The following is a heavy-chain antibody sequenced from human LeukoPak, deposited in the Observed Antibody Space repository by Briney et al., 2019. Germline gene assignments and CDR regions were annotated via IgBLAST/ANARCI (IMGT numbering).Heavy chain of an antibody. D-gene: IGHD2/OR15-2a*01. J-gene: IGHJ4*02. Sequence: PGGSLRLSCAASGFTFSYYWMGWVRQAPGKGLEWVAVIWFDGGKIYYADSVKGRFTISRDNSKNTLYLQMNSLRAEDTAVYHCARDFTNIRGGGYFDNWGQGTLVTVSS. CDR3: ARDFTNIRGGGYFDN. V-gene: IGHV3-33*08. CDR2: IWFDGGKI. CDR1: GFTFSYYW.